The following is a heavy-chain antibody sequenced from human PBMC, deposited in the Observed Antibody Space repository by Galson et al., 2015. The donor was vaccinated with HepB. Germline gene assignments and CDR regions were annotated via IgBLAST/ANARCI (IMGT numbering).Heavy chain of an antibody. Sequence: SLRLSCAASGFTFNSYAMHWVRQAPGKGLEWVAVISYDGGNKYYADSVKGRFTISRDNSKNTLFLQVSSLRGEDMAVYYCARGIPEDRSNWYQPITVTWFDPWGQGTRVTVSS. CDR1: GFTFNSYA. J-gene: IGHJ5*02. D-gene: IGHD6-13*01. V-gene: IGHV3-30*04. CDR3: ARGIPEDRSNWYQPITVTWFDP. CDR2: ISYDGGNK.